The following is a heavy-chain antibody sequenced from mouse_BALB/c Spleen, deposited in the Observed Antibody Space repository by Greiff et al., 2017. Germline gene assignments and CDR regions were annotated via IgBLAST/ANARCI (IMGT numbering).Heavy chain of an antibody. V-gene: IGHV2-2*02. CDR2: IWSGGST. Sequence: QVQLKESGPGLVQPSQTLSISCTASGFSLNSYGVHWVRQSPGKGLEWLGVIWSGGSTDYNAASISRLSISKDHSKSHVFFKMNSLQANDTAIYYYARNGEGAMDYWGQGTSVTVSS. J-gene: IGHJ4*01. CDR1: GFSLNSYG. CDR3: ARNGEGAMDY.